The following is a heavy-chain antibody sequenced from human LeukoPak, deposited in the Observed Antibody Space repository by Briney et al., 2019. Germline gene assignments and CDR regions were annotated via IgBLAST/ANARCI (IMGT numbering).Heavy chain of an antibody. V-gene: IGHV1-18*01. J-gene: IGHJ4*02. CDR2: ISAYNGNT. CDR1: GYTFTSYG. D-gene: IGHD2-15*01. CDR3: ARAGHSSICSGGSCYYDY. Sequence: ASVKVSCKASGYTFTSYGISWVRQAPGQGLEWMGWISAYNGNTNYAQKLQGRVTMTTDTSTSTAYTELRSLRSDDTAVYYCARAGHSSICSGGSCYYDYWGQGTLVTVSS.